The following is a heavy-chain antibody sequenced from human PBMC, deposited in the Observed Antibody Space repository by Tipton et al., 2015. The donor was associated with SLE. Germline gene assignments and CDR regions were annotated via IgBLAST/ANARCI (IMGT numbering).Heavy chain of an antibody. V-gene: IGHV3-30*18. CDR1: GFTFSSYA. J-gene: IGHJ3*02. CDR2: IWYDGSNK. CDR3: AKGLIVGANAFDI. Sequence: SLRLSFAASGFTFSSYAMSWVRQAPGKGLEWVAVIWYDGSNKYYADSVKGRFTISRDNSKNTLYLQMNSLRAEDTAVYYCAKGLIVGANAFDIWGQGTMVTVSS. D-gene: IGHD1-26*01.